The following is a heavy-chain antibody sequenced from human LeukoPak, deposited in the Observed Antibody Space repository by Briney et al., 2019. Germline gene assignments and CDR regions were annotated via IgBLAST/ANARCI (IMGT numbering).Heavy chain of an antibody. J-gene: IGHJ4*02. CDR3: AKGGDSSGYYYYFDY. Sequence: GGSLRLSCAASGFTFSNYGMSWVRQAPGKGLEWVSAISGSGGSTYYADSVKGRFTISRDNSKNTLYLQMNSLRAEDTAVYYCAKGGDSSGYYYYFDYWGQGTLVTVSS. CDR2: ISGSGGST. V-gene: IGHV3-23*01. CDR1: GFTFSNYG. D-gene: IGHD3-22*01.